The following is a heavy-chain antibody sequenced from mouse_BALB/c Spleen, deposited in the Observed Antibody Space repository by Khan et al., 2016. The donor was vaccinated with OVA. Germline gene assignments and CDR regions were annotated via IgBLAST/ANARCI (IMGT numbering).Heavy chain of an antibody. D-gene: IGHD1-1*01. V-gene: IGHV1-20*02. J-gene: IGHJ2*01. CDR1: GYSFTGYF. CDR2: INPHIGET. CDR3: ARIYGSDFDY. Sequence: EVQLQESGPELVKPGASVKISCKASGYSFTGYFMNWVMQSHGKSLEWIGRINPHIGETFYNQKFKGKATLTVDESSSTAHMELRSLASEDSAVYYCARIYGSDFDYWGQGPTLTVSS.